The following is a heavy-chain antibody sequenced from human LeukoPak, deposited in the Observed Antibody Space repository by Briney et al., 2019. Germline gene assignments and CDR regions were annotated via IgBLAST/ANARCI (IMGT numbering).Heavy chain of an antibody. J-gene: IGHJ4*02. Sequence: GGSLRLSCAVSGFTFSKYSMNWVRQAPGKGLQWVSSISSGGAYTYYRDSVKGRYTISRDNAKKSLYLQINSLRAEDTAVYYCARVTRGGYDGYFDYWGQGTLVTVSS. CDR3: ARVTRGGYDGYFDY. CDR2: ISSGGAYT. CDR1: GFTFSKYS. V-gene: IGHV3-21*01. D-gene: IGHD5-12*01.